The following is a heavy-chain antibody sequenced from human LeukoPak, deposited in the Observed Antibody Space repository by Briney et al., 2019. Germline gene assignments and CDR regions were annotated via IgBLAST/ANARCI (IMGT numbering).Heavy chain of an antibody. V-gene: IGHV3-7*01. D-gene: IGHD3-3*01. CDR1: GFTFSTYW. Sequence: GGSLRLSCAASGFTFSTYWMSWVRQAPGKGLEWVANIKQDGSEKYYVDSVKGRFTISRNNAKNSLYLQMNTLRPEDTAVYYCARERQNKDFWSGGDYWGQGTLVTVSS. CDR3: ARERQNKDFWSGGDY. J-gene: IGHJ4*02. CDR2: IKQDGSEK.